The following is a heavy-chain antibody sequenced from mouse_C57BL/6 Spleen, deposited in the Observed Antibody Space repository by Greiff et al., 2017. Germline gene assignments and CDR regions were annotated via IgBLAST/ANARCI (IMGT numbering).Heavy chain of an antibody. CDR2: INPGSGGT. CDR1: GYAFTNYL. Sequence: VQLQQSGAELVRPGTSVKVSCKASGYAFTNYLIEWVKQRPGQGLEWIGVINPGSGGTNYNEKFKGKATLTADKSSSTAYMQLSSLTSEDSAVYFCAKNSYGSEGDFDVWGTGTTVTVAS. V-gene: IGHV1-54*01. CDR3: AKNSYGSEGDFDV. D-gene: IGHD1-1*01. J-gene: IGHJ1*03.